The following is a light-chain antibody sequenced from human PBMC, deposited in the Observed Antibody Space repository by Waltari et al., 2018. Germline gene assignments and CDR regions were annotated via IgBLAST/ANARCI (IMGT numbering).Light chain of an antibody. CDR1: DLAKKY. CDR3: LSVADNILV. J-gene: IGLJ3*02. Sequence: SYALTQPSSVSVSPGQTASIICSGADLAKKYVRWFQQKPGQAPVLIIYKDTERPSVIPSRFSGSTSGTTVTLTITGAQVEDEADYYCLSVADNILVFGGGTKLTVL. CDR2: KDT. V-gene: IGLV3-27*01.